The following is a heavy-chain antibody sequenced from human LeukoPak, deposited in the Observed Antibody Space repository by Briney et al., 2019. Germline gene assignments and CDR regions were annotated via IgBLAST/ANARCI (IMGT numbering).Heavy chain of an antibody. CDR1: GGSISSGGYC. J-gene: IGHJ3*02. CDR3: ARTGYGSVTKYVSFDI. CDR2: IYYSGST. V-gene: IGHV4-31*03. D-gene: IGHD4-17*01. Sequence: SQTLSLTCIVSGGSISSGGYCWRWIRQHPGKGLEWIGYIYYSGSTYYNPSLKSRVTISVDTSKDQFSLKLSSVTSADTAVYYCARTGYGSVTKYVSFDIWGQGTMVTVSS.